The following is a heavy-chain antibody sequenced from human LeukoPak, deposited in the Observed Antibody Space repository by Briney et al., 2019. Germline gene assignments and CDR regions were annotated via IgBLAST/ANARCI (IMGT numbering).Heavy chain of an antibody. CDR2: IIPIFGTA. D-gene: IGHD2-2*01. J-gene: IGHJ3*02. CDR3: ARVTDRIVVVPAAIRGAFDI. V-gene: IGHV1-69*05. Sequence: SVKVSCKASGGTFSSYAISWVRQAPGQGLEWMGGIIPIFGTANYAQKFQGRVTITTDESTSTAYMELSSLRSEDTAVYYCARVTDRIVVVPAAIRGAFDIWGQGTMVTVSS. CDR1: GGTFSSYA.